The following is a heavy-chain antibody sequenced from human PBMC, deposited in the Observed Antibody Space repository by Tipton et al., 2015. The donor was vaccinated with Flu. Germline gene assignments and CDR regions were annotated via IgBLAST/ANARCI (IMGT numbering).Heavy chain of an antibody. Sequence: SLRLSCAASGFSFSDYWMHWVRQAPGKGLEWVANINQDGSVNYYVDSVKGRFTISRDNAKNSLSLQMSSLRAEDTAIYYCAKVIPEIVAGLDYWGQGTPVTVSS. CDR2: INQDGSVN. J-gene: IGHJ4*02. D-gene: IGHD5-12*01. CDR1: GFSFSDYW. V-gene: IGHV3-7*03. CDR3: AKVIPEIVAGLDY.